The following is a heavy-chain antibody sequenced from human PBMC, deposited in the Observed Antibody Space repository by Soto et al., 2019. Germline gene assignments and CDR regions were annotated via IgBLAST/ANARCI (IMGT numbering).Heavy chain of an antibody. CDR1: GYTFTGYY. J-gene: IGHJ5*02. V-gene: IGHV1-2*04. CDR2: INPNSGGT. D-gene: IGHD6-6*01. CDR3: ARVSSSSLGDWFDP. Sequence: ASVKVSCKASGYTFTGYYMHWVRQAPGQGLEWMGWINPNSGGTNYAQKFQGWVTMTRDTSISTAYMELSRLRSDDTAVYYCARVSSSSLGDWFDPWGQGTLVTVSS.